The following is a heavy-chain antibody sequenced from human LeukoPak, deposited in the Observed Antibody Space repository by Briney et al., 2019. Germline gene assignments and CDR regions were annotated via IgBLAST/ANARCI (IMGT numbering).Heavy chain of an antibody. J-gene: IGHJ4*02. CDR1: GFTFSSYS. CDR3: AADIVVIPAAL. Sequence: GGSLRLSCAASGFTFSSYSMNWVRQAPGKGLEWVSYISSSSSTIYYADSVKGRFTISRDNAKNSLYLQMNSLRAEDTAVYYCAADIVVIPAALWGQGTLVTVSS. D-gene: IGHD2-2*01. CDR2: ISSSSSTI. V-gene: IGHV3-48*04.